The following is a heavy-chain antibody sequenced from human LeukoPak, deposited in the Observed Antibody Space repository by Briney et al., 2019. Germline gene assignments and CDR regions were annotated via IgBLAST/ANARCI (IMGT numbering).Heavy chain of an antibody. D-gene: IGHD2-21*02. J-gene: IGHJ4*02. CDR3: AKGWGVTSYGFWDN. Sequence: PGGSLRLSCAASGFTFSSYAMSWVRQAPGKGLEWVSAISGSGGSTYYADSVKGRFTISRDNSKNTLYLQMNSLRAEDTAVYYCAKGWGVTSYGFWDNWGQGTLVSVSS. V-gene: IGHV3-23*01. CDR2: ISGSGGST. CDR1: GFTFSSYA.